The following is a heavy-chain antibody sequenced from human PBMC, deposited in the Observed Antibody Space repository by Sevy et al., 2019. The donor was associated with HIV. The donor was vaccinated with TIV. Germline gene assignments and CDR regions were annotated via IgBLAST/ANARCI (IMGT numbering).Heavy chain of an antibody. CDR3: TKDAGSGSFFSGYSYWNYMDV. CDR1: GVNLNDYA. V-gene: IGHV3-9*01. Sequence: SLRLSCTASGVNLNDYAMHWVRQVPGKGLEWVSSINYNADNIFYADSVKGRFTISRDNGQKSLYLQMDSLRVDDTALYFCTKDAGSGSFFSGYSYWNYMDVWGQGTTVTVSS. CDR2: INYNADNI. D-gene: IGHD1-26*01. J-gene: IGHJ6*03.